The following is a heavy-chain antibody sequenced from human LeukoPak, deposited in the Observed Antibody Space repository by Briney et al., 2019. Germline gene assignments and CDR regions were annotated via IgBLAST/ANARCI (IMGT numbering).Heavy chain of an antibody. CDR2: INPNSGGT. D-gene: IGHD3-3*01. CDR3: ARDSSGYSPYFDY. CDR1: GYTFTGYY. Sequence: GASVKVSFKSSGYTFTGYYMHWVRQAPGQGREWMGWINPNSGGTNYAQKFQGRVNMTRDTSISTAYMELSRLRSDDTAVYYCARDSSGYSPYFDYWGQGTLVTVSS. J-gene: IGHJ4*02. V-gene: IGHV1-2*02.